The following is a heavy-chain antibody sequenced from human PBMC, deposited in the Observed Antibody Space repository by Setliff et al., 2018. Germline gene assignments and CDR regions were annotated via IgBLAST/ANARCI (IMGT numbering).Heavy chain of an antibody. CDR3: LRLVRYCSRTSCQRTSGDEV. Sequence: ASVKVSCKASGYSFSESIVSWVRQAPGLGLEWMGWISAYNGMTHSAQNFQGRVTLTTDTSTNMGYLEVRGLTSDDTAVYYCLRLVRYCSRTSCQRTSGDEVWGQGTLVTVSS. J-gene: IGHJ4*02. V-gene: IGHV1-18*01. CDR2: ISAYNGMT. D-gene: IGHD2-8*01. CDR1: GYSFSESI.